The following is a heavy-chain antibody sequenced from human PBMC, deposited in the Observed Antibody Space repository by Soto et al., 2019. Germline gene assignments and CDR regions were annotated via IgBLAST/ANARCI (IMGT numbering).Heavy chain of an antibody. V-gene: IGHV1-3*01. CDR3: AGGPGGPDGPGDY. CDR1: GYTFTSYA. D-gene: IGHD2-15*01. J-gene: IGHJ4*02. CDR2: INAGNGNT. Sequence: QVQLVQSGAEVKKPGASVKFSCKASGYTFTSYAMHWVRQAPGQRLEWMGWINAGNGNTKYSQKFQGRVTITRDTSASTAYMELSSLRSEDTAVYYWAGGPGGPDGPGDYWGQGTLVTVSS.